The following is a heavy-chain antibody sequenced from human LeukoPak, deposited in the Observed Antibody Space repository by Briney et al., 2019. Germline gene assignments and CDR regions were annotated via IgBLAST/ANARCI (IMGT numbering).Heavy chain of an antibody. V-gene: IGHV4-59*01. CDR2: LHYSGVA. J-gene: IGHJ4*02. CDR1: GASISPDS. Sequence: SETLSLTCTVSGASISPDSWTWIRQPPGKGLEWIGSLHYSGVAFHNPSLRSRVTMPLDTPNKVFSLRLSSVTAADAAVYFCTRGLRWTDFWGLGTLVIVSS. CDR3: TRGLRWTDF. D-gene: IGHD4-23*01.